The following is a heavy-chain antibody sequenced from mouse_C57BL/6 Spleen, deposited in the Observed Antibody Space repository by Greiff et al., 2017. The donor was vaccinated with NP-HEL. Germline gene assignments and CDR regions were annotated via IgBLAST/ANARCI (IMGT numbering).Heavy chain of an antibody. CDR1: GSTFTSSW. V-gene: IGHV1-69*01. J-gene: IGHJ3*01. CDR2: IDPSDSYT. CDR3: ARWSIDVGFAY. Sequence: QVQLQQPGAELVMPGASVKLSCKASGSTFTSSWMHWVKQRPGQGLEWIGEIDPSDSYTTYNQKFKGKSTLTVDKPSSTPYMQLSSLPSEESAVYYCARWSIDVGFAYWGQGTLVTVSA. D-gene: IGHD2-10*02.